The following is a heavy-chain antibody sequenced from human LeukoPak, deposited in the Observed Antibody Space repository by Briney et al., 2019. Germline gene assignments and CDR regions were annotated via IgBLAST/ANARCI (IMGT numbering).Heavy chain of an antibody. Sequence: GASVKVSCKASGYSSTNYGISWVRQAPGQGLEWMGWINPNRDGTNYAQKFQGRVTMTRDTSTSTAYMELSRLRSDDTAVYYCARGGKYGCSGGSCYSDYWGQGTLVTVSA. V-gene: IGHV1-2*02. D-gene: IGHD2-15*01. CDR1: GYSSTNYG. CDR3: ARGGKYGCSGGSCYSDY. CDR2: INPNRDGT. J-gene: IGHJ4*02.